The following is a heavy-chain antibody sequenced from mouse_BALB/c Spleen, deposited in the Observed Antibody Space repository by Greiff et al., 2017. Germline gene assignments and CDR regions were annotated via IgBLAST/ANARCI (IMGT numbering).Heavy chain of an antibody. Sequence: QVQLQQSGAELVRPGVSVKISCKGSGYTFTDYAMHWVKQSHAKSLEWIGVISTYYGDASYNQKFKGKATMTVDKSSSTAYMELARLTSEDSAIYYCARGSYDGYYGAMDYWGQGTSVTVSS. D-gene: IGHD2-3*01. V-gene: IGHV1S137*01. CDR1: GYTFTDYA. CDR2: ISTYYGDA. J-gene: IGHJ4*01. CDR3: ARGSYDGYYGAMDY.